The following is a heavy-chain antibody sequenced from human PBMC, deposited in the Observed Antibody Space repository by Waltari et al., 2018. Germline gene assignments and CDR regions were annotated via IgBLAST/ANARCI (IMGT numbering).Heavy chain of an antibody. Sequence: QLQLQESGPRLVKPSETLSLTCSVSGDSITSSTYYWDWIRQPPGKGLEWIGSVYYTGSTYYKASLKSRVTISVDTSKNYFSLSLTSVTATDTAIYFCARTFMVRTIRSRGWFDPWGQGTLVTVSS. V-gene: IGHV4-39*02. CDR2: VYYTGST. CDR3: ARTFMVRTIRSRGWFDP. J-gene: IGHJ5*02. CDR1: GDSITSSTYY. D-gene: IGHD3-10*01.